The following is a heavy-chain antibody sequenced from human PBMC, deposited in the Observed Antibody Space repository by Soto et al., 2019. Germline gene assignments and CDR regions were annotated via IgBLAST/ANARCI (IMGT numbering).Heavy chain of an antibody. CDR2: ISASGGRT. CDR3: AKDLVVVSAIFDS. V-gene: IGHV3-23*01. J-gene: IGHJ5*01. CDR1: GFTFSNYA. D-gene: IGHD2-21*02. Sequence: GGSLRLSCAASGFTFSNYAMSWVRQAPGKGLEWVSSISASGGRTYYADSAKDRFTISRDNSKNTLYLHMSSLRAEDTALYYCAKDLVVVSAIFDSWGQGTLVTVSS.